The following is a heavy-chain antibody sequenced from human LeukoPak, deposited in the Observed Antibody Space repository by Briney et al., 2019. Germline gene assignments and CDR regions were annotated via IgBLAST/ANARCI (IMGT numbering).Heavy chain of an antibody. CDR1: RFTYSSYT. J-gene: IGHJ6*03. CDR2: ISANAVST. D-gene: IGHD2-2*01. Sequence: PGGSLRLSCADSRFTYSSYTMNWARQAPGKGPEWVSGISANAVSTYYADSVKGCFTISRDNSKNTLYLHMDRLGTEDTAVYYCASMPSTEIYYFYYMDVWGKGTTVTVSS. V-gene: IGHV3-23*01. CDR3: ASMPSTEIYYFYYMDV.